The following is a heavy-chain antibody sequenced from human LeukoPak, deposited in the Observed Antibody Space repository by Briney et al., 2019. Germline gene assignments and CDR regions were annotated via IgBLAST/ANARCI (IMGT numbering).Heavy chain of an antibody. CDR3: ARDGVATNDY. Sequence: GGSLRLSCAASGFTFSSYAMHWVRQAPGKGLEYVSGINTNGGTTYYANSVKGRFTISRDNPKNTLYLQMGSLRVEDTAVYYCARDGVATNDYWGQGTLVTVSS. CDR2: INTNGGTT. D-gene: IGHD5-24*01. CDR1: GFTFSSYA. J-gene: IGHJ4*02. V-gene: IGHV3-64*01.